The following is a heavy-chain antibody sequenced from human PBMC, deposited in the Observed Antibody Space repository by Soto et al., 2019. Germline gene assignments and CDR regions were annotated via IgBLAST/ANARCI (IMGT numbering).Heavy chain of an antibody. CDR1: GGSFSGYY. CDR2: INHSGST. Sequence: PSETLSLTCAVYGGSFSGYYWSWIRQPPGKGLEWIGEINHSGSTNYNPSLKSRVTISVDTSKNQFSLKLSSVTAADTAVYYCARGGWIQLWDFDYWGQGTTVTVSS. CDR3: ARGGWIQLWDFDY. D-gene: IGHD5-18*01. J-gene: IGHJ4*03. V-gene: IGHV4-34*01.